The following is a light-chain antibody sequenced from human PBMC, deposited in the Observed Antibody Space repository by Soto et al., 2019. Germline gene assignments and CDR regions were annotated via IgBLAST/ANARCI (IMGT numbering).Light chain of an antibody. CDR1: ERIYSAY. Sequence: EVVLTQSPGTLSLSRGERATLSCRASERIYSAYLGWYQQKPGQAPRLVIYNASNRASGIPDRFSGSGSGTDFTLTISRLEPEDFAVYYCHQYAYAPWTFGQGTKVDIK. V-gene: IGKV3-20*01. CDR3: HQYAYAPWT. J-gene: IGKJ1*01. CDR2: NAS.